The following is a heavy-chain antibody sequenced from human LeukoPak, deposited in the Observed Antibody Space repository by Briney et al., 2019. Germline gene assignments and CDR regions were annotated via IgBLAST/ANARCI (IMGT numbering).Heavy chain of an antibody. D-gene: IGHD3-3*01. CDR3: ARDRLHYDSPNWFGP. CDR2: ISSSSDTI. Sequence: GGSLRLSCTASGFTFGDYAMSWFRQAPGKGLEWVSYISSSSDTIYYADSVKGRFTISRDNARNSLYLQMNSLRAEDTAVYYCARDRLHYDSPNWFGPWGQGTLVTVSS. J-gene: IGHJ5*02. CDR1: GFTFGDYA. V-gene: IGHV3-48*01.